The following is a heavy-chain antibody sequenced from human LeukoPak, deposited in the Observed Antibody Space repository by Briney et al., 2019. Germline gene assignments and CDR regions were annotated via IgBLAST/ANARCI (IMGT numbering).Heavy chain of an antibody. D-gene: IGHD6-19*01. CDR3: ASLGVGSGWSSRYDY. V-gene: IGHV1-69*04. CDR2: IIPILGIA. J-gene: IGHJ4*02. CDR1: GGTFSSYA. Sequence: GASVKVSCKASGGTFSSYAISWVRQAPGQGLEWMGRIIPILGIANYAQKFQGRVTITADESTSTAYMELSSLRSEDTAVYYCASLGVGSGWSSRYDYWGQGTLVTVSS.